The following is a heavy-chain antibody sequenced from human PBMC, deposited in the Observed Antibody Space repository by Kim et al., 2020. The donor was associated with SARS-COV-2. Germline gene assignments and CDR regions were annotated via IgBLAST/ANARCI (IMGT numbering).Heavy chain of an antibody. V-gene: IGHV4-4*02. Sequence: SETLSLTCAVSGGSISNNNWWNWVRQPPGKGQEWIGEVYHTGSANHNPSLKSRVAMSVDKSKNQFSLKLNSVTAADTAVYYCYYYGSGSPYFVYWGQGTLVTVSS. CDR1: GGSISNNNW. D-gene: IGHD3-10*01. J-gene: IGHJ4*02. CDR2: VYHTGSA. CDR3: YYYGSGSPYFVY.